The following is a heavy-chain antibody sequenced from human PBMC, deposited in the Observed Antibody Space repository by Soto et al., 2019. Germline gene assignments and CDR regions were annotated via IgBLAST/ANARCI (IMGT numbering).Heavy chain of an antibody. CDR3: AREEKCSDGICYSEYFQR. CDR1: GYIFTAYS. D-gene: IGHD2-15*01. Sequence: ASVKVSCKASGYIFTAYSMHWVRQAPGQGLEWMGVVNPSGGSTNYAQKFQGRITMTRDTSTSTVYMDLSSLTSEDTAVYYCAREEKCSDGICYSEYFQRWGQGTLVTVYS. V-gene: IGHV1-46*01. J-gene: IGHJ1*01. CDR2: VNPSGGST.